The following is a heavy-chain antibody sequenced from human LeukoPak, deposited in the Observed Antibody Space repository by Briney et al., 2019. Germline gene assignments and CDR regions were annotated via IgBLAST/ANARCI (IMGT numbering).Heavy chain of an antibody. CDR3: ARDDFGTLDY. Sequence: GGSLRLSCAASGFSSTNYAIHWVRQAPGEGLQWVSLLSHDGSVRYGDSVKGRFTISRDNSKNTLYLQMNSLRAEDTAVYYCARDDFGTLDYWGQGTLVTVSS. J-gene: IGHJ4*02. D-gene: IGHD4-17*01. V-gene: IGHV3-30*04. CDR2: LSHDGSVR. CDR1: GFSSTNYA.